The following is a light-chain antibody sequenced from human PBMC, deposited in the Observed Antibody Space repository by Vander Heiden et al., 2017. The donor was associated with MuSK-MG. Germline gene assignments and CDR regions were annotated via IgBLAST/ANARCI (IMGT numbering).Light chain of an antibody. CDR1: QHVGDC. V-gene: IGKV3-11*01. CDR3: HQGDSRRLI. J-gene: IGKJ4*01. CDR2: GAS. Sequence: EVVLTQSPRTLSSSPGETATLSCRASQHVGDCLAWYKQKPGQAPRLLISGASKRAPDIPGRFSGSGSGTDFTLTIRNLESEDFALYFCHQGDSRRLIFGGGTNVDSK.